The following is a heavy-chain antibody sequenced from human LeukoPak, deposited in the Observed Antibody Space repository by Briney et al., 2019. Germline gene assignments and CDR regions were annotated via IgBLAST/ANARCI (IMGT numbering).Heavy chain of an antibody. V-gene: IGHV3-69-1*02. D-gene: IGHD3-16*01. Sequence: PGGSLRLSCSASGFTFSDYDMYWVRQAPGKGLEWVSSISGLSTHIYYGDSVKGRFSISRDNAKNSVYLQMNSLGVEDTAIYYCGRAFPPLRTSSAGDLWGQGILVTVSS. CDR3: GRAFPPLRTSSAGDL. J-gene: IGHJ4*02. CDR2: ISGLSTHI. CDR1: GFTFSDYD.